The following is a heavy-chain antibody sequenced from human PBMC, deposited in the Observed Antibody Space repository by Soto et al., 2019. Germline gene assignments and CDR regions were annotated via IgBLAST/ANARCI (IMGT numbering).Heavy chain of an antibody. Sequence: GGSLRLSCAVSGFNFNEDWLSWVRQAPGKGLEWVGRIKGSVDGATTDYAPPVHGRFTALRDDSTNTVFLQMNSLNAEESGMYFCVKGKYDDASGSDHGVFHVRGRGTMCTV. J-gene: IGHJ3*01. V-gene: IGHV3-15*01. D-gene: IGHD2-8*01. CDR2: IKGSVDGATT. CDR1: GFNFNEDW. CDR3: VKGKYDDASGSDHGVFHV.